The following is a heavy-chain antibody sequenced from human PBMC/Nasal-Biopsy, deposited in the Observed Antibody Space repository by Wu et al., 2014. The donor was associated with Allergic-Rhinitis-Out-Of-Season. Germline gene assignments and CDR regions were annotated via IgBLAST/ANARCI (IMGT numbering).Heavy chain of an antibody. J-gene: IGHJ4*02. V-gene: IGHV2-70*11. D-gene: IGHD5/OR15-5a*01. CDR1: GFSLSTSGMC. Sequence: ALVKPTQTLTLTCTFSGFSLSTSGMCVTWIRQSPGKALEWLARIDWDDDKYYSTSLKTRLSISKDTLKNQVVLTMTKMEPVDTATYYCARMVYEDAGRFDYWGQGTLVTVSS. CDR3: ARMVYEDAGRFDY. CDR2: IDWDDDK.